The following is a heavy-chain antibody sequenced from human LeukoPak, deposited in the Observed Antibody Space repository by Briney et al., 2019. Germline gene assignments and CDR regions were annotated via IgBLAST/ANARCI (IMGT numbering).Heavy chain of an antibody. CDR3: ARVARAVTGTYEDEQYYYYMDV. CDR1: GGSLSDYS. J-gene: IGHJ6*03. CDR2: SNHFGTT. D-gene: IGHD3-16*01. V-gene: IGHV4-34*01. Sequence: SETLSLTCAVYGGSLSDYSWTWIRQAPGKGLEWIGKSNHFGTTNYNPSLMSRVIISVDTSKNQFSLKLTSVTAADTAMYYCARVARAVTGTYEDEQYYYYMDVWGKGTTVTVSS.